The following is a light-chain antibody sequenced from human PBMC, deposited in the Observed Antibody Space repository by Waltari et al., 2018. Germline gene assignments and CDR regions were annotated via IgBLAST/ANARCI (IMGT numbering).Light chain of an antibody. V-gene: IGKV2-30*01. CDR2: RVS. CDR3: MQGAHWPPT. Sequence: DVVVTQSPLSLPVTPGQPASMSCRSSQSLLYRDGYTYLNWSHQRPGQSPRRLIYRVSSRDSGVPDRFSGSGSGADFTLNISRVEAEDVGVYYCMQGAHWPPTFGQGTNLDIK. J-gene: IGKJ1*01. CDR1: QSLLYRDGYTY.